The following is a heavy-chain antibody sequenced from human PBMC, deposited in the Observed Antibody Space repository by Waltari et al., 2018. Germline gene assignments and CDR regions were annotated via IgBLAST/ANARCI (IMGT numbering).Heavy chain of an antibody. Sequence: QVQLVESGGGVVQPGESLRLSCAASGFTFSIYAMHWFRRAPGKGLEWVALVWSDGSRTYYADSVKDRFTISRDNSKNTLSLQMSRLRPEDTALYYCAKVRRSDYFGSGSYPYYDFWGQGTLVSVSS. V-gene: IGHV3-30*02. J-gene: IGHJ4*02. D-gene: IGHD3-10*01. CDR3: AKVRRSDYFGSGSYPYYDF. CDR1: GFTFSIYA. CDR2: VWSDGSRT.